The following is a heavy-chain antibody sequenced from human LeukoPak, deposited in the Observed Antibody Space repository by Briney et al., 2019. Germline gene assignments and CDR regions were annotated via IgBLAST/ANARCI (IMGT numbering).Heavy chain of an antibody. Sequence: GGSLRLSCAASGFTLSSFAMSWVRQTPGKVLEWVSAISSSDDGTYYADSVKGRFTISRDNSKNTLYLQMNTLRAEDTAVYYCAKSPVASCIGAYCYPFDSWGQGNLVTVSS. V-gene: IGHV3-23*01. CDR3: AKSPVASCIGAYCYPFDS. CDR1: GFTLSSFA. J-gene: IGHJ4*02. CDR2: ISSSDDGT. D-gene: IGHD2-21*02.